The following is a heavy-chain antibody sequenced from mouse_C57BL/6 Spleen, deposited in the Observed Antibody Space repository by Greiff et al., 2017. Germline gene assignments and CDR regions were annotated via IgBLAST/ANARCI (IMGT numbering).Heavy chain of an antibody. V-gene: IGHV5-4*01. CDR2: ISDGGSYT. CDR3: ARDPGNHDFDY. CDR1: GFTFSSYA. Sequence: EVQRVESGGGLVKPGGSLKLSCAASGFTFSSYAMSWVRQTPEKRLEWVATISDGGSYTYYPDNVKGRFTISRDNAKNNLYLQMSHLKSEDTAMYYCARDPGNHDFDYWGQGTTLTVAS. J-gene: IGHJ2*01.